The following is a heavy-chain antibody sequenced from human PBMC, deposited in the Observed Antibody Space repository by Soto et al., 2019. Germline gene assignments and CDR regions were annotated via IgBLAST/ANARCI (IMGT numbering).Heavy chain of an antibody. V-gene: IGHV1-69*12. J-gene: IGHJ6*02. D-gene: IGHD5-12*01. CDR2: IIPIFGTA. Sequence: QVQLVQSGAEVKKPGSSVKVSCKASGGTFSSYAISWVRQAPGQGLEWMGGIIPIFGTANYAQKFQGRVTITADEYTSTSYMEMSSLRSEDTAVYYCASSVAKYYYYGMDVWGQGTTVTVSS. CDR3: ASSVAKYYYYGMDV. CDR1: GGTFSSYA.